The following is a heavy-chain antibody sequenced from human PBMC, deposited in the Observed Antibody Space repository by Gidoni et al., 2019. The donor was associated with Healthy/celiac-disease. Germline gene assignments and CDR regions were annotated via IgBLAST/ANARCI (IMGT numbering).Heavy chain of an antibody. Sequence: QVQLVQSGAEVKKPGSSVKVSCKASGGTFSSYAISWVRQAPGQGLEWMGGIIPIFGTANYAQKFQGRVTITADKSTSTAYMELSSLRSEDTAVYYCARASSRPWRPRSSSGLPDYWGQGTLVTVSS. J-gene: IGHJ4*02. V-gene: IGHV1-69*06. D-gene: IGHD6-6*01. CDR2: IIPIFGTA. CDR1: GGTFSSYA. CDR3: ARASSRPWRPRSSSGLPDY.